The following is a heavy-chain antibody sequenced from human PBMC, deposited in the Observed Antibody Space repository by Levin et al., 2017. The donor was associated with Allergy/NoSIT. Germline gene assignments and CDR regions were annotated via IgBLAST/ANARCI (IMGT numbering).Heavy chain of an antibody. CDR1: GFNFKNYE. D-gene: IGHD2-2*01. Sequence: SCAASGFNFKNYEMTWVRQAPGKGLEWVSYISSSGYTIYYADSVRGRFTISRDNAKNSLSLQMNSLRAKDTALYYCAGGYQLLSVGMDVWGQGTTVTVSS. CDR2: ISSSGYTI. V-gene: IGHV3-48*03. CDR3: AGGYQLLSVGMDV. J-gene: IGHJ6*02.